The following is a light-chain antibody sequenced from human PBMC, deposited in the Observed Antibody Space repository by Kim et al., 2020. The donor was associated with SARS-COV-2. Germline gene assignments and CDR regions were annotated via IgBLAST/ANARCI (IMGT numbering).Light chain of an antibody. Sequence: SYELTQPPSVSVSPGQTTRITCSGDALPKQYAYWYQQKPGQAPALVIYKDSERPSGIPERFSGSSSGTTVTLTISGVQAEDEADYYCQSADSSGTYHSVF. CDR1: ALPKQY. V-gene: IGLV3-25*03. J-gene: IGLJ3*02. CDR2: KDS. CDR3: QSADSSGTYHSV.